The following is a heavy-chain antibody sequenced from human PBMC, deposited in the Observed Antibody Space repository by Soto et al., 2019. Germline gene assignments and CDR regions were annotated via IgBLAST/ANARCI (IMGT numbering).Heavy chain of an antibody. D-gene: IGHD2-2*01. CDR1: GFTFSSYA. CDR2: IGESGTPT. CDR3: ARYIPGVRHYGMDV. Sequence: EVQLLESGGGLVQPGGSLRLSCAASGFTFSSYAMKWVRQAPGKGLEWVSLIGESGTPTYYADSVKGRFTISRDNSGNTLFLEMYSLRDEDTAVYYCARYIPGVRHYGMDVWGQGTTVTVSS. V-gene: IGHV3-23*01. J-gene: IGHJ6*02.